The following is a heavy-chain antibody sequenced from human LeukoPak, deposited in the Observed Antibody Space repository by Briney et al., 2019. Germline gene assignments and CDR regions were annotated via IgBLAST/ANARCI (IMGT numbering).Heavy chain of an antibody. CDR1: GFTFSSYG. D-gene: IGHD1-26*01. J-gene: IGHJ4*02. CDR2: IRYDGSNK. CDR3: AKDGQWELLTFDY. V-gene: IGHV3-30*02. Sequence: PGGSLRLSCAASGFTFSSYGMHWVRQAPGKGLEWVAFIRYDGSNKYYADSVKGRFTISRDNSKNTLYLQMNSLRAEDTAVYYCAKDGQWELLTFDYWGQGILVTVAS.